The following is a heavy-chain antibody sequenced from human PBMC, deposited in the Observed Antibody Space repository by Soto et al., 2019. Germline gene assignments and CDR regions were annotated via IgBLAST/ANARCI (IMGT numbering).Heavy chain of an antibody. Sequence: ASVKVSCKASGYTFTGYYMHWVRQAPGQGLEWMGWINPNSGGTNYAQKFQGWVTMTRDTSISTAYMELSRLRSDDTAVYYCARGDIVVVPAAKTIDYWGQGTLVTVSS. CDR3: ARGDIVVVPAAKTIDY. CDR1: GYTFTGYY. CDR2: INPNSGGT. D-gene: IGHD2-2*01. J-gene: IGHJ4*02. V-gene: IGHV1-2*04.